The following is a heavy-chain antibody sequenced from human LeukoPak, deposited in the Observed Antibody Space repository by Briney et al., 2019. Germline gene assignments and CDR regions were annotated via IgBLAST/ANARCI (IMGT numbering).Heavy chain of an antibody. D-gene: IGHD5-18*01. J-gene: IGHJ4*02. CDR1: GFTFSSYA. CDR3: ARGTGYSYGYEPDY. V-gene: IGHV3-30-3*01. CDR2: ISYDGSNK. Sequence: PGGSLRLSCAASGFTFSSYAMHWVRQAPGKGLEWVAVISYDGSNKYYADSVKGRFTISRDNSKSTLYLQMNSLRAEDTAVYYCARGTGYSYGYEPDYWGQGTLVTVSS.